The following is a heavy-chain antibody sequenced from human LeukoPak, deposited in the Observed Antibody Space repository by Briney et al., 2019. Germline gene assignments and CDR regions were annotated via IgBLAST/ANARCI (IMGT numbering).Heavy chain of an antibody. J-gene: IGHJ4*02. CDR3: ARVNINNWHSCDY. Sequence: PSETLSLTCAVYGGSFSGYYWSWICQPPGKGLEWIGEINHSGGTNYNPSLKSRVTISVDTSKNQFSLKLSSVTAADTAVYYCARVNINNWHSCDYWGQGTLVTVSS. D-gene: IGHD1-1*01. CDR1: GGSFSGYY. CDR2: INHSGGT. V-gene: IGHV4-34*01.